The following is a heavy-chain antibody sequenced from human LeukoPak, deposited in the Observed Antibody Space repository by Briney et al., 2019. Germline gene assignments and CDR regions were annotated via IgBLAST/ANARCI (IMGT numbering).Heavy chain of an antibody. Sequence: SETLSLTCTVSGGSMSGYFWSWIRQPPGKGLEWIGYIYYSGSTNYNPSLKSRVTISVDTSKNQFSLKLSSVTAADTAVYYCARSITTSWYGDFQHWGQGTLVTVSS. V-gene: IGHV4-59*01. J-gene: IGHJ1*01. D-gene: IGHD6-13*01. CDR2: IYYSGST. CDR3: ARSITTSWYGDFQH. CDR1: GGSMSGYF.